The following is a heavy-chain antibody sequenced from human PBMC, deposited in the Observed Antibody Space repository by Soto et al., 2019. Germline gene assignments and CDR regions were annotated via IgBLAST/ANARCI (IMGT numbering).Heavy chain of an antibody. D-gene: IGHD3-22*01. CDR1: GGSVSIGRYC. CDR3: ARSIYDSSGYYLDY. Sequence: SETLSLTCTVAGGSVSIGRYCWPWISQHPGKGLEWIGYIYYSGSTYYNPSLKSRVTISVDTSKNQFSLKLSSVTAADTAVYYCARSIYDSSGYYLDYWGQGTLVTVSS. CDR2: IYYSGST. J-gene: IGHJ4*02. V-gene: IGHV4-31*03.